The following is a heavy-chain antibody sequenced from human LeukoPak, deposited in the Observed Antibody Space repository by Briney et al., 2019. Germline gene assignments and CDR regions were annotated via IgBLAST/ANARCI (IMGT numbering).Heavy chain of an antibody. Sequence: ASVKVSCKASGGTFSSYAISWVRQAPGQGLEWMGGIIPISGTANYAQKFQGRVTITADKSTSTAYMELSSLRSEDTAVYYCARVGWGEQWPPSAGAFDIWGQGTMVTVSS. J-gene: IGHJ3*02. CDR1: GGTFSSYA. V-gene: IGHV1-69*06. CDR2: IIPISGTA. D-gene: IGHD6-19*01. CDR3: ARVGWGEQWPPSAGAFDI.